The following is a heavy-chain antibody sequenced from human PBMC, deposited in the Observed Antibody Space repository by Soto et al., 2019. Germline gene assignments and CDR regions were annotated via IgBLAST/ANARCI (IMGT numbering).Heavy chain of an antibody. CDR3: ASYRGAFYFDH. CDR2: VFYGGT. Sequence: PWETLSLTCSVSGRSMSSNYWSWIRQSPDKGLEWLGYVFYGGTDYNPSLEGRVSMSVETSKSQFSLKLTSVTAADTAVYYCASYRGAFYFDHWGQGLLVTVSS. CDR1: GRSMSSNY. D-gene: IGHD4-4*01. V-gene: IGHV4-59*01. J-gene: IGHJ4*02.